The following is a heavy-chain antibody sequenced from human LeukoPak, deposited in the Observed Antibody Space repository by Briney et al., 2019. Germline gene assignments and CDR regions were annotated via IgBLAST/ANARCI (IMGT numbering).Heavy chain of an antibody. CDR1: GGTFSSYA. V-gene: IGHV1-69*05. Sequence: GASVKVSCKASGGTFSSYAISWVRQAPGQGLEWMGRIIPIFGTANYAQKFQGRVTITTDESTSTAYMELSSLRSGDTAVYYCARRKGDFWSGYLDYWGQGTLVTVSS. J-gene: IGHJ4*02. CDR2: IIPIFGTA. CDR3: ARRKGDFWSGYLDY. D-gene: IGHD3-3*01.